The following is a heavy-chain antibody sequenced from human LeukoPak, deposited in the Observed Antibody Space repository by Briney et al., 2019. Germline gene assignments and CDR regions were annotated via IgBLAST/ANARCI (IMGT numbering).Heavy chain of an antibody. J-gene: IGHJ3*02. D-gene: IGHD6-19*01. CDR1: GGSISSYY. CDR2: IHFSGST. V-gene: IGHV4-59*01. Sequence: PSETLSLTCTVSGGSISSYYWSWIRQPPGKGLEWIGYIHFSGSTSYNPSLKSRVTISVDTSKNQFSLNLSSVTAADAAVYYCARGQWLEYDAFDIWGQGTMVTVSS. CDR3: ARGQWLEYDAFDI.